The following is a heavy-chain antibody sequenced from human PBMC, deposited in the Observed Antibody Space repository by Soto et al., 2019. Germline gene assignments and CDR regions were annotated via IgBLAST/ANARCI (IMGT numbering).Heavy chain of an antibody. CDR1: GFTFSSYS. Sequence: GGSLRLSCAASGFTFSSYSMNWVRQAPGKGLEWVSYISSSSSTIYYADSVKGRFTISRGNAKNSLYLQMNSLRAEDTAVYYCARDRVWSGYPDAFDIWGQGTMVTVSS. V-gene: IGHV3-48*01. D-gene: IGHD3-3*01. CDR3: ARDRVWSGYPDAFDI. J-gene: IGHJ3*02. CDR2: ISSSSSTI.